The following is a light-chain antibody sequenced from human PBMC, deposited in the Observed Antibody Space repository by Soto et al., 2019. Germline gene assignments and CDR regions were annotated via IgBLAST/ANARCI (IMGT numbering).Light chain of an antibody. CDR2: GNS. CDR3: QSYDSILSGAV. CDR1: SSNIGAGYD. Sequence: QSVLTQPPSVSGAPGQRVTISCTGSSSNIGAGYDVHWYQQLPGTAPKLLIYGNSNRPSGVPDRFSGSKSGTSASLAITGLQAEDEAAYYCQSYDSILSGAVFGGGTKLTVL. J-gene: IGLJ3*02. V-gene: IGLV1-40*01.